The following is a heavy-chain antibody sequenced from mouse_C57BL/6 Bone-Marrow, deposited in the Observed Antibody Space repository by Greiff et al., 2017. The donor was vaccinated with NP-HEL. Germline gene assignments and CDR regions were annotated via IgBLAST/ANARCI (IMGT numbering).Heavy chain of an antibody. Sequence: EVQLQQSGAELVRPGASVKLSCTVSGFNIKDDYMHWVKQRPEQGLEWIGWIDPENGDTEYASKLPGKATITADTSSNTAYLQLSILTSEYTAVYYCTTGGSSPYAMDYWGQGTSVTVSS. CDR3: TTGGSSPYAMDY. J-gene: IGHJ4*01. CDR1: GFNIKDDY. D-gene: IGHD1-1*01. V-gene: IGHV14-4*01. CDR2: IDPENGDT.